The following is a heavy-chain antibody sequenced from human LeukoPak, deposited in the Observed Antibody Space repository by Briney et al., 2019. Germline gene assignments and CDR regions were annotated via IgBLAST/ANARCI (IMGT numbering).Heavy chain of an antibody. CDR2: IYYSGST. J-gene: IGHJ4*02. V-gene: IGHV4-59*01. CDR3: ARDRYSSAWYNGFDY. D-gene: IGHD6-19*01. Sequence: PSETPSLTCTVSGGSISSYYWSWIRQPPGKGLEWIGYIYYSGSTNYNPSLKSRVTISVDTSKNQFSLKLSSVTAADTAVYYCARDRYSSAWYNGFDYWGQGTLVTVSS. CDR1: GGSISSYY.